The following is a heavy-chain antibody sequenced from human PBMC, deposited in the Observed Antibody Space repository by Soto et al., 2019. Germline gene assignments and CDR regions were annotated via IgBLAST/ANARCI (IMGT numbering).Heavy chain of an antibody. CDR3: VRDIFLGGHCSGGSSVFLS. CDR1: RFTFSSYT. V-gene: IGHV3-30-3*01. Sequence: QVQLVESGGGVVQPGRYLRLSCAASRFTFSSYTMHWVRQAPGKGLEWLPVISYDGNSNFYTDSVKGRLNISGDNSNNTLYVQMSRLRREDTAVCSCVRDIFLGGHCSGGSSVFLSWGQGTRVTVSS. D-gene: IGHD2-15*01. CDR2: ISYDGNSN. J-gene: IGHJ5*02.